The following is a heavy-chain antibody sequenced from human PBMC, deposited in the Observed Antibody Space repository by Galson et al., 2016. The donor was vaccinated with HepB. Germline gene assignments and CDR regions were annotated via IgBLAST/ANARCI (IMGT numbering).Heavy chain of an antibody. D-gene: IGHD3-22*01. V-gene: IGHV3-53*01. CDR1: GFSVSNNY. Sequence: SLRLSCAVSGFSVSNNYMSWVRQAPGKGLEWGAVIYGGGDTYYADSVKGRFTISRDNSKNTLYLEMHSLRAEDTAVYYCARDTDSRERSDWWGQGTLVTVSS. CDR3: ARDTDSRERSDW. CDR2: IYGGGDT. J-gene: IGHJ4*02.